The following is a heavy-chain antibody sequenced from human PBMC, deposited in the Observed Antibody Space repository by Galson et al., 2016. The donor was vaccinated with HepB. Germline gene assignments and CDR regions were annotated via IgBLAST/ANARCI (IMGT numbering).Heavy chain of an antibody. CDR3: VGRRYGMDV. Sequence: QSGAEVKKPGESLKISCQGPGYTFTDYWIGWVRQMPGKGLEWMGIMYPDDSDTRYSPSFQGQVTFSADKSISTAYLQCSSLKASDTAMYYCVGRRYGMDVWGQRTTVIVSS. V-gene: IGHV5-51*01. CDR2: MYPDDSDT. J-gene: IGHJ6*01. CDR1: GYTFTDYW.